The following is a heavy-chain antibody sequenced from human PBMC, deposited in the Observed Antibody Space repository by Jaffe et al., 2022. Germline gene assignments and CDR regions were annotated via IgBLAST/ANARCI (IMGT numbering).Heavy chain of an antibody. CDR3: ARRPCCSGGSCFPPKYWYFDL. D-gene: IGHD2-15*01. CDR1: GGSFSGYY. J-gene: IGHJ2*01. CDR2: INHSGST. Sequence: QVQLQQWGAGLLKPSETLSLTCAVYGGSFSGYYWSWIRQPPGKGLEWIGEINHSGSTNYNPSLKSRVTISVDTSKNQFSLKLSSVTAADTAVYYCARRPCCSGGSCFPPKYWYFDLWGRGTLVTVSS. V-gene: IGHV4-34*01.